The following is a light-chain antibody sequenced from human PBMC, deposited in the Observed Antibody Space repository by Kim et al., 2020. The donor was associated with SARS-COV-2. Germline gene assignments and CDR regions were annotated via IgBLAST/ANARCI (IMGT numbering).Light chain of an antibody. V-gene: IGKV1-27*01. J-gene: IGKJ5*01. CDR1: QGISNY. CDR3: QQYKSAPIT. CDR2: AAS. Sequence: ASLGDRVTITCRASQGISNYLAWYQQKPGKVPKLLIYAASTLQSGVPYRFSGSGSGTDFTLTISSLQPEDVATYYCQQYKSAPITFGQGTRLEIK.